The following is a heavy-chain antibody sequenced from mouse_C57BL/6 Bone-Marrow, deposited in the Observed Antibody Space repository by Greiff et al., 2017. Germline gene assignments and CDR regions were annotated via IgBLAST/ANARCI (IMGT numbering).Heavy chain of an antibody. D-gene: IGHD1-1*01. CDR3: ARAYGSSYGYFDV. J-gene: IGHJ1*03. Sequence: QVQLQQPGAELVMPGASVKLSCKASGYTFTSYWMHWVKQRPGQGLEWIGEIDPSDSYTNYNQKFKGKSTLTVDKSSSTASMQLSSLTSEDSAVYYCARAYGSSYGYFDVWGTGTTVTVSS. V-gene: IGHV1-69*01. CDR1: GYTFTSYW. CDR2: IDPSDSYT.